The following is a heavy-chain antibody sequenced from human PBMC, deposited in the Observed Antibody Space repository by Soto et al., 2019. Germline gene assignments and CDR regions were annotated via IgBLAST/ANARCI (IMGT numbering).Heavy chain of an antibody. CDR1: AFTFSSYS. CDR2: ISSSSSYI. V-gene: IGHV3-21*01. J-gene: IGHJ6*02. Sequence: EVQLVESGGGLVKPGGSLRLSCAASAFTFSSYSMNWVRQAPGKGLEWVSSISSSSSYIYYADSVKGRFTISRDNAKNSLYLQMNSLRAEDTAVYYCASCDGYSSGWYRPSGKDVWGQGTTVTVSS. CDR3: ASCDGYSSGWYRPSGKDV. D-gene: IGHD6-19*01.